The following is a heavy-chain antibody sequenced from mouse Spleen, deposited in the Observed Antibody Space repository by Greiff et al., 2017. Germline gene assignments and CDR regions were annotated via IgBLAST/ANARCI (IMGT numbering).Heavy chain of an antibody. CDR2: ISDGGSYT. Sequence: EVMLVESGGGLVKPGGSLKLSCAASGFTFSSYAMSWVRQTPEKRLEWVATISDGGSYTYYPDNVKGRFTISRDNAKNNLYLQMSHLKSEDTAMYYCASITRDYWGQGTTLTVSS. J-gene: IGHJ2*01. CDR3: ASITRDY. CDR1: GFTFSSYA. V-gene: IGHV5-4*03. D-gene: IGHD1-1*01.